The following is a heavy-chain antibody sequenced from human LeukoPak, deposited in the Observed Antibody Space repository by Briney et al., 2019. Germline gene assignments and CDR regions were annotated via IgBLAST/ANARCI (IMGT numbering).Heavy chain of an antibody. Sequence: PGGSLRLSCAASGFTFSDYYMSWIRQTPGRGLEWLAYINRDGGTIYYADSVKGRFIISRDNSRNSLFLQLSGLRVEDTAVYYCAGSWSPYDAFDIWGQGTMVTVSS. CDR2: INRDGGTI. CDR3: AGSWSPYDAFDI. J-gene: IGHJ3*02. CDR1: GFTFSDYY. V-gene: IGHV3-11*04. D-gene: IGHD6-13*01.